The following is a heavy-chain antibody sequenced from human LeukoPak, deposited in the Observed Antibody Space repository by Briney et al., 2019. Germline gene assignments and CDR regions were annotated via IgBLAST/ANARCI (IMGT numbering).Heavy chain of an antibody. Sequence: GGSLRLSCAASGFTVSSNYMSWVRQAPGKRLEWVSVIYSGGSTYYADSVKGRFTISRDNSKNTLYLQMNSLRAEDTAVYYCARSPGDRTYFDYWGQGTLVTVSS. V-gene: IGHV3-53*01. J-gene: IGHJ4*02. CDR2: IYSGGST. D-gene: IGHD3-10*01. CDR1: GFTVSSNY. CDR3: ARSPGDRTYFDY.